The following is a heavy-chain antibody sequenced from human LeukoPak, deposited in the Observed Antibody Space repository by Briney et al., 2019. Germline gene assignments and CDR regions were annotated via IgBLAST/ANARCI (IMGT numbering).Heavy chain of an antibody. CDR2: ISSSSIYI. CDR3: ARDADRYGSGSYYYYYGMDV. Sequence: PGGSLRLSCAASGFTFSSYSMNWVRQAPGKGLEWVSSISSSSIYIYYADSVKGRFTISRDNAKNSLYLQMNSLRAEDTAVYYCARDADRYGSGSYYYYYGMDVWGQGTTVTVSS. V-gene: IGHV3-21*06. D-gene: IGHD3-10*01. J-gene: IGHJ6*02. CDR1: GFTFSSYS.